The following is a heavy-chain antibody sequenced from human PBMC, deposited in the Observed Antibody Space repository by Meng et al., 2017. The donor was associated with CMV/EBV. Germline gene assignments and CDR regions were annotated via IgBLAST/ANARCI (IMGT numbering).Heavy chain of an antibody. Sequence: ELERVMFGGASCQPGVSLRLACAVAEFTVNSKYMSWIRQTPGKGLEWLSVISSDGSTYYADSVKARFIISRDNSKNTLYLQMNSLRAEDTAVYYWAGGMGPFFDYWGQGTLVTVSS. J-gene: IGHJ4*02. V-gene: IGHV3-66*01. CDR1: EFTVNSKY. D-gene: IGHD5-24*01. CDR2: ISSDGST. CDR3: AGGMGPFFDY.